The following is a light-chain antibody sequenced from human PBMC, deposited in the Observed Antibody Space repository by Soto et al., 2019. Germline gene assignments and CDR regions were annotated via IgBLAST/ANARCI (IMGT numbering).Light chain of an antibody. Sequence: EIVLTQSPGTLSLSPGERATLSCRASQSVSSTYLAWYQQKPGQAPRLLVSGASSRATGIPDRFSGSGSGTDFTLTITRLEPEDFAVYYCQQYGSSPKMFGQGTKVDIK. CDR2: GAS. J-gene: IGKJ1*01. CDR3: QQYGSSPKM. V-gene: IGKV3-20*01. CDR1: QSVSSTY.